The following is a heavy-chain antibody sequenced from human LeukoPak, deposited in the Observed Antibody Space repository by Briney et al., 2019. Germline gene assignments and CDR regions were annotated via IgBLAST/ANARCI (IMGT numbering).Heavy chain of an antibody. CDR2: FSYSVST. Sequence: PSETLSLTCTVSGGSISSYYWSWIRQPPGKELEWIGYFSYSVSTNYNPSLQSPVTISVDTSKRQISRKLSSVTAADPAVYYCARDRSGWYVGVGYFDYCGQGTLFTVSS. CDR3: ARDRSGWYVGVGYFDY. V-gene: IGHV4-59*13. D-gene: IGHD6-19*01. CDR1: GGSISSYY. J-gene: IGHJ4*02.